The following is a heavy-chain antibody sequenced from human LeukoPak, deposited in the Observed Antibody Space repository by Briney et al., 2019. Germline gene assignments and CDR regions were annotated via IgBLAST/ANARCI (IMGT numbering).Heavy chain of an antibody. CDR3: AKTPDDAFNI. V-gene: IGHV3-30*18. CDR1: GFTFNSYG. CDR2: ISYDGSNK. J-gene: IGHJ3*02. Sequence: PGGSLRLSCAASGFTFNSYGMHWVRQAPGKGLEWVAVISYDGSNKYYADSVKGRFTISRDNSKNTLYLQMNSLRAEDTAVYYCAKTPDDAFNIWGQGTMVTVSS.